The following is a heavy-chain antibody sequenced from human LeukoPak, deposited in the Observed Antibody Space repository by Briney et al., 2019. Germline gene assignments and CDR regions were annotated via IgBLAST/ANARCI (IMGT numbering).Heavy chain of an antibody. Sequence: SETLSLTCTVSGGSISSHYWSWIRQPAGKGLEWIGRIYTSGSTNYNPSLKSRVTMSVDTSKNQFSLKLSSVTAADTAVYYCARDMRGRYSYGYPQYFDYWGQGTLVTVSS. CDR3: ARDMRGRYSYGYPQYFDY. J-gene: IGHJ4*02. V-gene: IGHV4-4*07. CDR2: IYTSGST. CDR1: GGSISSHY. D-gene: IGHD5-18*01.